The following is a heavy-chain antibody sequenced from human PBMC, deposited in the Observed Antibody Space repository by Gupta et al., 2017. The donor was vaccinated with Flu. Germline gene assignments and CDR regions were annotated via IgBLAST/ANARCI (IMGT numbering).Heavy chain of an antibody. Sequence: SMNWVRQAPGKGLEWVSTMSYSGDYISYADSGRGRFTISRDNARDSLSLQMTDLRAEDTATYFCVRDHNCRSPKCYTGFDLWGRGTLVTVSS. D-gene: IGHD2-8*01. V-gene: IGHV3-21*06. CDR3: VRDHNCRSPKCYTGFDL. CDR2: MSYSGDYI. CDR1: S. J-gene: IGHJ5*02.